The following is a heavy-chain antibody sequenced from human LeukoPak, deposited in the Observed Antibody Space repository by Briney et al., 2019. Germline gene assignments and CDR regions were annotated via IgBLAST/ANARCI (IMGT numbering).Heavy chain of an antibody. CDR1: GGSLNGYY. CDR3: ARHVYGEGMVV. CDR2: ILSSEGT. Sequence: KPSETLSLTCTVSGGSLNGYYWGWIRQPPGKGLECIGYILSSEGTAHNASLKSRLTISLDTSKNQFSLTLSSVTAADTAVYYCARHVYGEGMVVWGKGTTVTVSS. V-gene: IGHV4-59*08. J-gene: IGHJ6*04. D-gene: IGHD4-17*01.